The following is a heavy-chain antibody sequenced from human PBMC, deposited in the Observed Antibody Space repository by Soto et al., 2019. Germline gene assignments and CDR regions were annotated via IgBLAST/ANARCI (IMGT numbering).Heavy chain of an antibody. D-gene: IGHD1-26*01. Sequence: ASMKVSFKASGYTCTSYDISWARQASGQGLAWMGWISAYNGNTNYAQKHQGRVTMTTDTSTSTAYKKQRRLRSDDTAVYFCVREWDYSGSYLQGLLYYYYGMDVWGQGTTVT. CDR3: VREWDYSGSYLQGLLYYYYGMDV. J-gene: IGHJ6*02. CDR2: ISAYNGNT. CDR1: GYTCTSYD. V-gene: IGHV1-18*01.